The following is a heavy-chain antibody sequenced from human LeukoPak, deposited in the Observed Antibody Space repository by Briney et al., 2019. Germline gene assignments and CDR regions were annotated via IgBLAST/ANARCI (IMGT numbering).Heavy chain of an antibody. CDR3: ARHGGSGSYYVNFQH. Sequence: PGGSLRLSCAASGFTFSSYWMHWVRQAPGKGLVWVSRINSDGSSTSYADSVKGRFTISRDNAKNTLYLQMNSLRAEDTAVYYCARHGGSGSYYVNFQHWGQGTLVTVSS. CDR2: INSDGSST. J-gene: IGHJ1*01. CDR1: GFTFSSYW. D-gene: IGHD1-26*01. V-gene: IGHV3-74*01.